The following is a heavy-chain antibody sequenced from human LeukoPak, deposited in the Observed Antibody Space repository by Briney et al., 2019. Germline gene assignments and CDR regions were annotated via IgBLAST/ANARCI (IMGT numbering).Heavy chain of an antibody. CDR3: AREGRFWSGYWFDY. D-gene: IGHD3-3*01. Sequence: GGSLRLSCAASGFTFSSYGMHWVRQAPGKGLEWVAVISYDGSNKYYADSVKGRFTISRDNSKNTLYLQMNSLRAEDTAVYYCAREGRFWSGYWFDYWGQGTLVTVSS. V-gene: IGHV3-30*03. CDR2: ISYDGSNK. CDR1: GFTFSSYG. J-gene: IGHJ4*02.